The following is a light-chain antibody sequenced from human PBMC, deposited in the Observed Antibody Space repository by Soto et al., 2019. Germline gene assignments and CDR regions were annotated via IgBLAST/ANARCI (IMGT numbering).Light chain of an antibody. J-gene: IGKJ4*01. CDR3: QQYGSSPLT. CDR1: QSVSSSY. V-gene: IGKV3-20*01. CDR2: GAS. Sequence: EIVVTQSPATLSLSPGERATLSCRASQSVSSSYLAWYQQKPGQAPRLLIYGASSRATGIPDRFSGSGSGTDFTLTISRLEPEDFAVYYCQQYGSSPLTFGGGTKVEIK.